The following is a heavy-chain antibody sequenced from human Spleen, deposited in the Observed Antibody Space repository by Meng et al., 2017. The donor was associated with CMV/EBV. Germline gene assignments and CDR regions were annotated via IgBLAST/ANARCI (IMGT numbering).Heavy chain of an antibody. CDR3: ARGQEAEGYYYYGMDV. V-gene: IGHV1-69*05. CDR1: GYSFTSYW. Sequence: KISCQGSGYSFTSYWIGWVRQAPGQGLEWMGGIIPIFGTANYAQKFQGRVTITTDESTSTAYMELSSLRSEDTAVYYCARGQEAEGYYYYGMDVWGQGTTVTVSS. CDR2: IIPIFGTA. J-gene: IGHJ6*02.